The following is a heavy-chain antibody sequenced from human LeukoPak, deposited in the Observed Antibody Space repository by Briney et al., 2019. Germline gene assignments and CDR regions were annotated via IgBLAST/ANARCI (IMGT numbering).Heavy chain of an antibody. CDR3: ARDPGSGSGSYYNYYYYYGMDV. J-gene: IGHJ6*02. V-gene: IGHV1-2*04. CDR1: GYTFTGYY. D-gene: IGHD3-10*01. CDR2: INPNSGGT. Sequence: AASVRVSCKASGYTFTGYYMHWVRQAPGQGLEWMGWINPNSGGTNYAQKFQGWVTMTRDTSISTAYMELSRLRSDDTAVYYCARDPGSGSGSYYNYYYYYGMDVWGQGTTVTVSS.